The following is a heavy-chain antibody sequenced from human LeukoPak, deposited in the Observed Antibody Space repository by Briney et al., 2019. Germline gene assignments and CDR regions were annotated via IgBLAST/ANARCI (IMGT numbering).Heavy chain of an antibody. D-gene: IGHD2-2*01. Sequence: SETLSLTCAVYGGSFSGYYWSWIRQPPGKGLEWIGEINHSGSTNYNPSLKSRVTISVDTSKNQFSLKLSSVTAADTAVYYCARALGPYCSSTSCRIYYYYYMDVWGKGTTVTVSS. J-gene: IGHJ6*03. CDR1: GGSFSGYY. CDR3: ARALGPYCSSTSCRIYYYYYMDV. V-gene: IGHV4-34*01. CDR2: INHSGST.